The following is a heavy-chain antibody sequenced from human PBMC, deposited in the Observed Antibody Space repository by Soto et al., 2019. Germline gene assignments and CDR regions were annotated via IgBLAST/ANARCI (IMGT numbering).Heavy chain of an antibody. J-gene: IGHJ4*02. Sequence: EVQLLESGGGSVQPGESLRLSCAASGFTFRSYAMNWVRQAPGKGLEWVSVISGSGADTYYADSVKGRFTISRDNSKNTLYLQMNSLRAEDTAVYYCAKTIVGATSRSHFDYWGQGTLVTVS. D-gene: IGHD1-26*01. CDR2: ISGSGADT. CDR1: GFTFRSYA. CDR3: AKTIVGATSRSHFDY. V-gene: IGHV3-23*01.